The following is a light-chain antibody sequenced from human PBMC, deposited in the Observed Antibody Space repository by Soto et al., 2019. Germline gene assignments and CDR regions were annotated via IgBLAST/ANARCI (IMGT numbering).Light chain of an antibody. V-gene: IGKV1-6*01. CDR3: LQDYIFPYT. CDR1: QDIRND. Sequence: AIQMTQSPPSLSASVGDRVTITCRASQDIRNDLGWFQQKPGKAPQLLIYSASNLQSGVPSRFSGSGSGTDFALTINSLQPEDFATYYCLQDYIFPYTFGQGTKLETK. J-gene: IGKJ2*01. CDR2: SAS.